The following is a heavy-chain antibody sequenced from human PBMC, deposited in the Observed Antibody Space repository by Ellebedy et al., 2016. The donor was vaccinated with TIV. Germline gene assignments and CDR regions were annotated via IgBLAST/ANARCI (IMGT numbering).Heavy chain of an antibody. CDR1: GFTFSSYG. D-gene: IGHD3-10*01. J-gene: IGHJ4*02. CDR2: ISYDGSNK. V-gene: IGHV3-30*18. CDR3: AKDRADY. Sequence: GGSLRLXCAASGFTFSSYGMHWVRQAPGKGLEWVAVISYDGSNKYYADSVKGRFTISRDNSKNTLYLQMNSLRAEDTAVYYCAKDRADYWGQGTLVTVSS.